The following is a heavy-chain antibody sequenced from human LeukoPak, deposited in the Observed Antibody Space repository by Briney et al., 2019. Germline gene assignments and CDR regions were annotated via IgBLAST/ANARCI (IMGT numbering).Heavy chain of an antibody. CDR1: GFTFSSYA. Sequence: GGSLRLSCAASGFTFSSYAMHWVRQAPGKGLEWVAVISYDGSNKYYAGSVRGRFTISRDNSKNTLYLQMNSLRAEDTAVYYCVKTDKLSSGWYRNFDYWGQGTLVTVSS. J-gene: IGHJ4*02. CDR3: VKTDKLSSGWYRNFDY. D-gene: IGHD6-19*01. V-gene: IGHV3-30*04. CDR2: ISYDGSNK.